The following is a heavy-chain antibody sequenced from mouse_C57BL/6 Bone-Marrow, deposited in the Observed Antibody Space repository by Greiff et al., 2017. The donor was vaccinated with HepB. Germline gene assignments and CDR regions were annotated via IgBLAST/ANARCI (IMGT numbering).Heavy chain of an antibody. CDR2: ISSGGSYT. D-gene: IGHD2-5*01. CDR3: ARRSNYVFAY. Sequence: EVQVVESGGDLVKPGGSLKLSCAASGFTFSSYGMSWVRQTPDKRLEWVATISSGGSYTYYPDSVKGRFTISRDNAKNTLYLQMSSLKSEDTAMYYCARRSNYVFAYWGQGTLVTVSA. J-gene: IGHJ3*01. CDR1: GFTFSSYG. V-gene: IGHV5-6*01.